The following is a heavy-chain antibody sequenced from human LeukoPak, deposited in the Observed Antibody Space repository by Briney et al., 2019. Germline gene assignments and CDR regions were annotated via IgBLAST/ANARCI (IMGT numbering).Heavy chain of an antibody. D-gene: IGHD2-15*01. CDR1: GGSISSCGYS. CDR2: IYHSGST. CDR3: ARNLMICSGGSCYSYYFDY. J-gene: IGHJ4*02. V-gene: IGHV4-30-2*01. Sequence: SQTLSLTCAVSGGSISSCGYSWSWIRQPPGKGLEWIGYIYHSGSTYYNPSLKSRVTISVDRSKNQFSLKLSSVTAADTAVYYCARNLMICSGGSCYSYYFDYWGQGTLVTVSS.